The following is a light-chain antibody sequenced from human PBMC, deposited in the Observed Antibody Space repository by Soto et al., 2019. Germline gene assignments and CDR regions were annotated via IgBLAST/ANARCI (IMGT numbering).Light chain of an antibody. CDR2: ATS. CDR1: QSISTF. CDR3: QQSYSSTWT. J-gene: IGKJ1*01. V-gene: IGKV1-39*01. Sequence: DIQMTQSPSSLSASVGDRVTITCRPSQSISTFLNWYQQKPGTAPKLLMHATSILQSGVPSRFSGSGSGTEFTLTISSLQHEDFATYYCQQSYSSTWTFGQGTKVEIK.